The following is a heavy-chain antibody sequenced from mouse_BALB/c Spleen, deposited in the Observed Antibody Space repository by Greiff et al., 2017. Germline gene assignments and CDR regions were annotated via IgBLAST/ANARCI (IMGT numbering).Heavy chain of an antibody. CDR2: IDPSNGNT. CDR1: GYKIKDNY. CDR3: VKWGYGSRGCYFDV. J-gene: IGHJ1*01. D-gene: IGHD1-1*01. V-gene: IGHV14-3*02. Sequence: EVQLQQSGAELVKPGASVKMSCKASGYKIKDNYMHWVKQRPEQGLEWIGRIDPSNGNTKYVPKFQGKATITADTSSNTAYLQLSSLTCEDTAVYYCVKWGYGSRGCYFDVWGAGTNPTVSS.